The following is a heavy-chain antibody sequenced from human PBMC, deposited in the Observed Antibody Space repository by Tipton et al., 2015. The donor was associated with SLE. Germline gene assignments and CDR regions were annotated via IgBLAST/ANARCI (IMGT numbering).Heavy chain of an antibody. J-gene: IGHJ4*02. D-gene: IGHD3-22*01. Sequence: SLRLSCAASGFTFSNAWMSWVRQAPGKGLEWVGRIKSKTDGGTTDYAAPVKGRFTISRDDSKNTLYLQMNSLKTEDTAVYYCTTTYGSGYSYFDYWGQGTLVTVSS. CDR3: TTTYGSGYSYFDY. CDR2: IKSKTDGGTT. CDR1: GFTFSNAW. V-gene: IGHV3-15*01.